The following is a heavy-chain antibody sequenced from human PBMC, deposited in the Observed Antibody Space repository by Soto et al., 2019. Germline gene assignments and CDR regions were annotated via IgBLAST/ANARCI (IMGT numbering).Heavy chain of an antibody. J-gene: IGHJ4*02. D-gene: IGHD6-19*01. V-gene: IGHV4-4*07. CDR1: GDSISSYF. Sequence: SETLSLTCTVSGDSISSYFWSWIRQPAGKGLEWIGRVHTSGSTTYNPSLKSRVTMSVDTSKSQFSLKLTSVTAADTSVYYCAREKPVASTGWLDSWGQGTRGTVSS. CDR2: VHTSGST. CDR3: AREKPVASTGWLDS.